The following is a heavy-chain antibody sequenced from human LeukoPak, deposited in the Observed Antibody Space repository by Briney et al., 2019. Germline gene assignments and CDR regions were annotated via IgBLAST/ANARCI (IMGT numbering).Heavy chain of an antibody. CDR1: GYTVTNYG. J-gene: IGHJ3*02. CDR3: ARAGGWAREDYKGDAFHI. Sequence: ASVKVSCKASGYTVTNYGISWVRQAPGQGLEWMGWISTYNGNSNYAQKLQDRVTMTTDTSTTTAYMDLRSLRSDDTAVYYCARAGGWAREDYKGDAFHIWGQGTMVTVSS. V-gene: IGHV1-18*01. CDR2: ISTYNGNS. D-gene: IGHD6-19*01.